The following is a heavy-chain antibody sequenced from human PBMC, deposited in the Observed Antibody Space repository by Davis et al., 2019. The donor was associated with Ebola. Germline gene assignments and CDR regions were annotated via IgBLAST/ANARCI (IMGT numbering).Heavy chain of an antibody. V-gene: IGHV4-34*01. D-gene: IGHD5-18*01. Sequence: SETLSLTCTVPGGSISGYYWSWIRQPPGKGLEWIGEINHSGSTNYNPSLKSRVTISVDTSKNQFSLKLSSVTAADTAVYYCARGYSYGSRIFDYWGQGTLVTVSS. CDR3: ARGYSYGSRIFDY. CDR2: INHSGST. CDR1: GGSISGYY. J-gene: IGHJ4*02.